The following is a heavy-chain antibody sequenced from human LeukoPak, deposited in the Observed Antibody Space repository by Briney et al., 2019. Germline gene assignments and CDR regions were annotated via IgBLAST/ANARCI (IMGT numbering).Heavy chain of an antibody. CDR1: GFTVSSNY. Sequence: GGSLRLSCAASGFTVSSNYMSWVRQAPGRGLEWVSVIYSGGSTYYADSVKGRFTNSRDNSKNTLYLQMNSLRAGDTPLYYCAKESLRGHSYGFDNWGQGTLVTVSS. CDR2: IYSGGST. V-gene: IGHV3-66*01. CDR3: AKESLRGHSYGFDN. J-gene: IGHJ4*02. D-gene: IGHD5-18*01.